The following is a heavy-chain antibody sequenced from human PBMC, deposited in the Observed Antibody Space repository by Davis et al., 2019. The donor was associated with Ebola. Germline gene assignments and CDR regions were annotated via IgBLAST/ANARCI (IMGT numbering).Heavy chain of an antibody. Sequence: ASVKVSCKASEYTFTGHLIHWVRQAPGQGLEWMGWIDPNNGVTKYAGKFQGRVTTTRDTSISTAYMELRSQRSDDTAIYYCARKYCSGVPCYSWFDPWGQGTLVTVSS. CDR3: ARKYCSGVPCYSWFDP. J-gene: IGHJ5*02. CDR1: EYTFTGHL. V-gene: IGHV1-2*02. CDR2: IDPNNGVT. D-gene: IGHD2-15*01.